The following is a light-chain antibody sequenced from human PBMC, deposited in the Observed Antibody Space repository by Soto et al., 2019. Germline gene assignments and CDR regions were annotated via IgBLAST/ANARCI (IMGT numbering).Light chain of an antibody. V-gene: IGKV1-5*03. CDR3: LQHYNYPWT. Sequence: DIQMPQSPSPLSASVGDRVTITCRASQSISSWLAWYQQKPGKAPKLLIYKASSLESGVPSRFSGSGSGTDFTLTISSLQPEDSATYYCLQHYNYPWTCGQGTQVEIK. CDR2: KAS. CDR1: QSISSW. J-gene: IGKJ1*01.